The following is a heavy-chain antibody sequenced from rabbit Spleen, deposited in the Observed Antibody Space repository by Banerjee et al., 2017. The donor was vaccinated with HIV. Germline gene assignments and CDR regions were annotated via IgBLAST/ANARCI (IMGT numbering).Heavy chain of an antibody. CDR1: GFSFSSNW. J-gene: IGHJ2*01. V-gene: IGHV1S45*01. CDR2: IDTNDGDT. CDR3: ARNYVNAFDP. Sequence: LEESGEGLVKPGGTLTLTCTVSGFSFSSNWICWVRQAPGKGLEWIACIDTNDGDTDYANWPKGRFTISKTSSTTVTLQMTSLTAADTATYFCARNYVNAFDPWGQGTLVTVS. D-gene: IGHD1-1*01.